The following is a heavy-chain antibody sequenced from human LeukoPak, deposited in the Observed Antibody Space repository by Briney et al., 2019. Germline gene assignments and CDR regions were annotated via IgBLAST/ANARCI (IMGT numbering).Heavy chain of an antibody. Sequence: SETLSLTCAVYGGSFSGYYWSWIRQPPGKGLEWIGEINHSGSTNYNPSLKSRVTISVDTSKNQFSLKLSSVTAADTAVYHCARGRRGGDSSGYYNYWGQGTLVTVSS. J-gene: IGHJ4*02. CDR1: GGSFSGYY. CDR3: ARGRRGGDSSGYYNY. D-gene: IGHD3-22*01. CDR2: INHSGST. V-gene: IGHV4-34*01.